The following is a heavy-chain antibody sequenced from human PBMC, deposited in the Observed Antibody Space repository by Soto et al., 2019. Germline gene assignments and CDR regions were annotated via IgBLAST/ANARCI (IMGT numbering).Heavy chain of an antibody. J-gene: IGHJ6*02. CDR2: IYYSGST. CDR1: GGSISSSSYY. CDR3: ARPRDDIVVVPAAIGVNPDGYYYGMDV. Sequence: SETLSLTCTVSGGSISSSSYYWGWIRQPPGKGLEWIGSIYYSGSTYYNPSLKSRVTISVDRSKNQFSLKLSSVTAADTAVYYCARPRDDIVVVPAAIGVNPDGYYYGMDVWGQGTTVTVSS. D-gene: IGHD2-2*01. V-gene: IGHV4-39*01.